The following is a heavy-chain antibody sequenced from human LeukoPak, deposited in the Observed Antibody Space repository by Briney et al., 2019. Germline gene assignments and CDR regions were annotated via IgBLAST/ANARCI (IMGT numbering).Heavy chain of an antibody. CDR1: GYSFSSYW. Sequence: GESLKISCKGPGYSFSSYWINWVRQMPGKGLEWMGRIDPSDSYTNYNPSFQGHVTISADKSISTAYLQWSSLMASDTAMYYCARRGYCSGGSCYSAPFDYWGQGSPVTVSS. D-gene: IGHD2-15*01. CDR2: IDPSDSYT. CDR3: ARRGYCSGGSCYSAPFDY. V-gene: IGHV5-10-1*01. J-gene: IGHJ4*02.